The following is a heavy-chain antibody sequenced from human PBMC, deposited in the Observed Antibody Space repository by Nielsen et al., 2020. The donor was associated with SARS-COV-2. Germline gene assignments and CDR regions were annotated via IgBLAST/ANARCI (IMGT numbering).Heavy chain of an antibody. CDR1: GGTFSNYD. Sequence: SVKVSCKASGGTFSNYDFIWVRQAPGEGLEWMGGIMPILGAAHYAQKFQGRVTMTRDTSISTAYMELSRLRSDDTAVYYCARESLWGSSALVRSPFDYWGQGTLVTVSS. CDR2: IMPILGAA. V-gene: IGHV1-69*05. J-gene: IGHJ4*02. CDR3: ARESLWGSSALVRSPFDY. D-gene: IGHD3-16*01.